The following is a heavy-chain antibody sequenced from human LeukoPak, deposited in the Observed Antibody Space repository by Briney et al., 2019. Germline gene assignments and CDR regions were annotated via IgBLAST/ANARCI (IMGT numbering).Heavy chain of an antibody. V-gene: IGHV1-18*01. CDR1: GYTFTSYG. CDR2: ISAYNGNT. Sequence: ASVKVSCKASGYTFTSYGISWVRQAPGQGLEWMGWISAYNGNTNYAQELQGRVTMTTDTSTSTAYMELRSLRSDDTAVYCCARVGNNWNYGGFYYFDYWGQGTLVTVSS. CDR3: ARVGNNWNYGGFYYFDY. D-gene: IGHD1-7*01. J-gene: IGHJ4*02.